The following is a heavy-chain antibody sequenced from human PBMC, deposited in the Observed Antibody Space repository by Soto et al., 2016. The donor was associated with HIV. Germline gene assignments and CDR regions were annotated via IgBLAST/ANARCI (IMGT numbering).Heavy chain of an antibody. CDR1: GFTFSNAW. CDR3: TTTVAPNYYGSGSYDDY. J-gene: IGHJ4*02. CDR2: IKSKTDGGTT. V-gene: IGHV3-15*01. D-gene: IGHD3-10*01. Sequence: EVQLVEPGGGLVKPGGSLRLSCAASGFTFSNAWMSWVRQAPGKGLEWVGRIKSKTDGGTTDYAAPVKGRFTISRDDSKNTLYLQMNSLKTEDTAVYYCTTTVAPNYYGSGSYDDYWGQGTLVTVSS.